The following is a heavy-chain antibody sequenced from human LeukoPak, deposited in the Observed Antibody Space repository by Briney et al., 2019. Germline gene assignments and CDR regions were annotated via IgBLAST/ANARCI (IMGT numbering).Heavy chain of an antibody. CDR1: GFTFSSYD. CDR2: IWYDGSNK. D-gene: IGHD3-10*01. V-gene: IGHV3-33*01. J-gene: IGHJ4*02. Sequence: PGGSLRLSCAASGFTFSSYDMHWIRQAPGKGLEWVAVIWYDGSNKYYVDSVKGRFTISRDDSKNTLYLHMNSLRTEDTAMYYRASARAAYGQFFDYWGEGTLVTVSS. CDR3: ASARAAYGQFFDY.